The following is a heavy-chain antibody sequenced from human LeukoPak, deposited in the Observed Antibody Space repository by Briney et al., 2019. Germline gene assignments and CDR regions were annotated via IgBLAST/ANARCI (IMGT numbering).Heavy chain of an antibody. Sequence: PSETLSLTCTVSGDSISSSTYYWGWIRQAPGKGLEWIGSIYYSGSTYYNPSLKSRVTISVDTSKNQFSLRLSSVTAADTAMYYCASGPYLRGYYDSSGRPWEYYYYYYMDVWGKGTTVTVSS. CDR3: ASGPYLRGYYDSSGRPWEYYYYYYMDV. CDR2: IYYSGST. D-gene: IGHD3-22*01. V-gene: IGHV4-39*07. J-gene: IGHJ6*03. CDR1: GDSISSSTYY.